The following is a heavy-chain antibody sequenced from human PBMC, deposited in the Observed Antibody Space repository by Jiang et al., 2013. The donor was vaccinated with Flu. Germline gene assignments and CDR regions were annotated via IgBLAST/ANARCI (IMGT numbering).Heavy chain of an antibody. CDR1: GYSFTDYY. Sequence: LVESGAEVKKPGDSVKVSCKTSGYSFTDYYIHWVRQAPGQGLEWMGWLHPNSGDTRHEQKFQGRLTMTRDTSTTTAYMELNRLKPDDTAVYFCARDPDTPVPIDYWGQGTLVTVSS. D-gene: IGHD2-15*01. J-gene: IGHJ4*02. CDR3: ARDPDTPVPIDY. CDR2: LHPNSGDT. V-gene: IGHV1-2*02.